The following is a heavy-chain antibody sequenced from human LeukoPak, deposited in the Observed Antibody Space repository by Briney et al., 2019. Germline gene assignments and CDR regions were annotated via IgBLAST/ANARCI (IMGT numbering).Heavy chain of an antibody. J-gene: IGHJ3*02. CDR1: GFTFSSYS. V-gene: IGHV3-21*01. Sequence: PGGSLRLSCAASGFTFSSYSMNWVRHAQGKGLEWVSSISSSSSYIYYADSVKGRFTISRDNAKNSLYLQMNSLRAEDTAVYYCASIVVVTATPGAFDIWGQGTMLTVSS. D-gene: IGHD2-21*02. CDR2: ISSSSSYI. CDR3: ASIVVVTATPGAFDI.